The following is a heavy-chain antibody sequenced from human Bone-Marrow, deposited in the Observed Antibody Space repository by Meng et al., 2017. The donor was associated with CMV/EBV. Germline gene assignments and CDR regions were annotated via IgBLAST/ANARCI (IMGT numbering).Heavy chain of an antibody. CDR2: IKQDGTEK. D-gene: IGHD3-22*01. J-gene: IGHJ6*02. Sequence: GGSLRLSCAASGFTFDKSAMHWVRQAPGKGLEWVANIKQDGTEKYYVDSVKGRFTISRDNAKNSVYLQMNSLRAEDTAVYYCARVPGYYDSSGYYYYYYGMDVWGQGTTVTVSS. CDR3: ARVPGYYDSSGYYYYYYGMDV. V-gene: IGHV3-7*01. CDR1: GFTFDKSA.